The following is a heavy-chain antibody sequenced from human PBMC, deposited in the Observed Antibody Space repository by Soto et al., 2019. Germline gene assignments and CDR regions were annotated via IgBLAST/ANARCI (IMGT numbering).Heavy chain of an antibody. J-gene: IGHJ4*02. CDR2: ISYDGSNK. Sequence: PGGSLRLSCAASGFTFSSYGMHWVRQAPGKGLEWVAVISYDGSNKYYADSVKGRFTISRDSSKNTLYLQMNSLRAEDTAAYYCAKKSGRWSDRSGYYGENFDYWGQGTLVTVSS. CDR3: AKKSGRWSDRSGYYGENFDY. V-gene: IGHV3-30*18. CDR1: GFTFSSYG. D-gene: IGHD3-22*01.